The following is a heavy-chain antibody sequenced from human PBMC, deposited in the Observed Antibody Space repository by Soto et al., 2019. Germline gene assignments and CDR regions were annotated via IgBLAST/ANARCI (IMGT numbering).Heavy chain of an antibody. D-gene: IGHD3-22*01. Sequence: GESLKISCKGSGYSFTSYWIGWVRQMPGKGLEWMGIIYPGDSDTRYSPSFQGQVTISADKSISTAYLQWSSLKTSDTAMYYCARLPLYYDSSGYCDYWGQGTLVTVSS. CDR3: ARLPLYYDSSGYCDY. V-gene: IGHV5-51*01. CDR1: GYSFTSYW. J-gene: IGHJ4*02. CDR2: IYPGDSDT.